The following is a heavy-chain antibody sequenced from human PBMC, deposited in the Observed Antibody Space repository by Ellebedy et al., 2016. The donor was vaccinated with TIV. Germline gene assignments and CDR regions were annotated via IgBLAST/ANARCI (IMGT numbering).Heavy chain of an antibody. Sequence: MPSETLSLTCAVYGGSFSGYYWSWIRQPPGKGLEWIGEINHSGSTNYNPSLKSRVTVSVDTSKNQISLKLSSVTAADTAVYYCAIGQLGDFDYWGQGTLVTVSS. CDR2: INHSGST. V-gene: IGHV4-34*01. CDR1: GGSFSGYY. CDR3: AIGQLGDFDY. D-gene: IGHD6-13*01. J-gene: IGHJ4*02.